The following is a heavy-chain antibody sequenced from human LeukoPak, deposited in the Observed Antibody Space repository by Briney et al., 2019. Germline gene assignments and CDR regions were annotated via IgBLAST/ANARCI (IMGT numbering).Heavy chain of an antibody. Sequence: GGSLRLSCAASGFTFSSFGMHWVRQAPGKGLEWVAVIWYDGSNKYYTDSVKGRFTISRDISKNTLYLQMNSLGVDDTALYYCATVGGFCPSSNCYAYFDYWGQGSLVTVSS. J-gene: IGHJ4*02. V-gene: IGHV3-33*01. CDR2: IWYDGSNK. CDR3: ATVGGFCPSSNCYAYFDY. D-gene: IGHD2-2*01. CDR1: GFTFSSFG.